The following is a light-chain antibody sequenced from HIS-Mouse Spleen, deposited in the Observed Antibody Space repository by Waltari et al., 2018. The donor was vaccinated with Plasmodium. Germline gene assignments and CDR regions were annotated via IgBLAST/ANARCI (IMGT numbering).Light chain of an antibody. CDR2: GAS. J-gene: IGKJ3*01. CDR1: QSVSSN. V-gene: IGKV3-15*01. Sequence: VMTHSPATLSVSPGERATLSCRASQSVSSNLAWYQQKPGPAPRLLIYGASTRATGIPARFSGSGSGTEFTLTISSLQSEDFAVYYCQQYNNWSFTFGPGTKVDIK. CDR3: QQYNNWSFT.